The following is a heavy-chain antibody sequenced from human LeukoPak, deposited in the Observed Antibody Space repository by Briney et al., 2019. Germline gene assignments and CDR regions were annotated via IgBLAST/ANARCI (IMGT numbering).Heavy chain of an antibody. V-gene: IGHV5-51*01. D-gene: IGHD5-24*01. CDR3: ARRGDGYNFYDY. J-gene: IGHJ4*01. CDR1: GYIFTNYW. Sequence: GESLKISCKASGYIFTNYWIGWVRQMPGKGLEWMGIIYPRDSDTRYSPSFQGQVTVSADKSISTAYLQWNTLEASDAAMYFCARRGDGYNFYDYWGHGTLVTVSS. CDR2: IYPRDSDT.